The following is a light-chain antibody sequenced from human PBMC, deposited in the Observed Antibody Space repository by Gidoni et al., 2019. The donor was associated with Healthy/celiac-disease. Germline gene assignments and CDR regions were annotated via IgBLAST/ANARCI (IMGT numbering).Light chain of an antibody. CDR2: DVS. CDR3: SSYTRSSTLWV. V-gene: IGLV2-14*03. Sequence: QSALTQPASVSGSTGQSITISCTGTSSDVGGYNYVSWYQPHPGKAPKLMIYDVSNRPSGVSNRFSGSKSGNTASLTISGLQAEDEADYYCSSYTRSSTLWVFGGGTKLPVL. CDR1: SSDVGGYNY. J-gene: IGLJ3*02.